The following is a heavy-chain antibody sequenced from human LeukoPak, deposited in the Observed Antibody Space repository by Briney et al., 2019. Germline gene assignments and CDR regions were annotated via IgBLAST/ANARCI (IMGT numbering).Heavy chain of an antibody. J-gene: IGHJ6*02. D-gene: IGHD4-17*01. Sequence: SETLSLTCTVSGGSVSSSRYYWGWIRQPPGKGLEWIGSIYYSGSTYYNPSLKSRVTISVDTSKNQFSLKLSSVTAADTAVYYWARDHKPVYRDYEWYFYGMDVWGQGNTVTVS. CDR3: ARDHKPVYRDYEWYFYGMDV. CDR1: GGSVSSSRYY. CDR2: IYYSGST. V-gene: IGHV4-39*07.